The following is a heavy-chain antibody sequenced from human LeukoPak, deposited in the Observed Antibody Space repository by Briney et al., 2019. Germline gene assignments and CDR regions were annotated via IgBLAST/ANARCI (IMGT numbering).Heavy chain of an antibody. CDR1: GDSISSSNYY. J-gene: IGHJ3*02. CDR3: AKVYCSGGSCYSSDAFDI. V-gene: IGHV4-39*07. CDR2: IYHSGIT. D-gene: IGHD2-15*01. Sequence: SKTLSLTCTVPGDSISSSNYYWGWIRQPPGKGLEWIGTIYHSGITYYNPSLKSRVTISVDTSKNQFSLKLTSVTAADTAVYYCAKVYCSGGSCYSSDAFDIWGQGTMVTVSS.